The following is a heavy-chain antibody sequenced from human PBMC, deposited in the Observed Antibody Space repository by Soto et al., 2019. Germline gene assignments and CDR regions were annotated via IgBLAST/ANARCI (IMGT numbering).Heavy chain of an antibody. CDR3: ARIEGSYNGNRRGFDY. D-gene: IGHD1-20*01. Sequence: SETLSLTCTVSGGSISSYYWSWIRQPPGKGLEWIGYIYYSGSTNYNPSLKSRVTISVDTSKNQFSLKLSSVTAADTAVDYGARIEGSYNGNRRGFDYWGQGTLVTVSS. CDR2: IYYSGST. V-gene: IGHV4-59*01. CDR1: GGSISSYY. J-gene: IGHJ4*02.